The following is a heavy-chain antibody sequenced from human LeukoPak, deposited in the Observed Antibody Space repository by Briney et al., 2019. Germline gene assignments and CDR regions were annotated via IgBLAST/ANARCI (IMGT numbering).Heavy chain of an antibody. CDR1: GGTFSSYA. D-gene: IGHD2-2*01. J-gene: IGHJ4*02. Sequence: ASVKVSCKASGGTFSSYAISWVRQAPGQGLELMGGIIPIFGTANYAQKFQGRVTITADESTSTAYMELSSLRSEDTAVYYCASSSKIVVVPAAMIYWGQGTLVTVSS. V-gene: IGHV1-69*13. CDR3: ASSSKIVVVPAAMIY. CDR2: IIPIFGTA.